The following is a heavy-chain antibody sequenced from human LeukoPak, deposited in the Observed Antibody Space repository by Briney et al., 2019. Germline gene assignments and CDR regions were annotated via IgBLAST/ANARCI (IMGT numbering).Heavy chain of an antibody. Sequence: SETLSLTCTVSGYSISSGYYWGWIRQPPGKGLEWIGSIYHSGSTYYNPSLKSRVTISVDTSKNQFSLKLSSVTAADTAVYYCAREGRRVIAARPYYYYYMDVWGKGTTVTVSS. CDR1: GYSISSGYY. J-gene: IGHJ6*03. D-gene: IGHD6-6*01. V-gene: IGHV4-38-2*02. CDR3: AREGRRVIAARPYYYYYMDV. CDR2: IYHSGST.